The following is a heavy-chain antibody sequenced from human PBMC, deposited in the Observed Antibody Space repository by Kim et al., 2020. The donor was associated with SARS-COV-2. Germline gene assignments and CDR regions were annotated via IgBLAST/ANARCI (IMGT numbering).Heavy chain of an antibody. CDR2: ISYDGSNK. J-gene: IGHJ3*02. Sequence: GGSLRLSCAASGFTFSSYGMHWVRQAPGKGLEWVAVISYDGSNKYYADSVKGRFTISRDNSKNTLYLQMNSLRAEDTAVYYCAKDYTPWYYYGSGSYYNTNAFDIWGQGTMVTVSS. V-gene: IGHV3-30*18. D-gene: IGHD3-10*01. CDR3: AKDYTPWYYYGSGSYYNTNAFDI. CDR1: GFTFSSYG.